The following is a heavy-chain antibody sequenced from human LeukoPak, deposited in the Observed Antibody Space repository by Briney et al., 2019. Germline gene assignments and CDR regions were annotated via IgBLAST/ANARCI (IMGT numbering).Heavy chain of an antibody. D-gene: IGHD6-13*01. Sequence: ASVKVSCKASGYTFTSYDINWVRQAPGQGLEWMGWISAYNGNTNYAQKLQGRVTMTTDTSTSTAYMELRSLRSDDTAVYYCARASWYVDAFDIWGQGTMVTVSS. V-gene: IGHV1-18*01. CDR3: ARASWYVDAFDI. CDR2: ISAYNGNT. J-gene: IGHJ3*02. CDR1: GYTFTSYD.